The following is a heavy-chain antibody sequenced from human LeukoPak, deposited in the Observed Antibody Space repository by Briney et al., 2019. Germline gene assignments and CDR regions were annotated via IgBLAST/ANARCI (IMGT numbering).Heavy chain of an antibody. D-gene: IGHD3-3*01. CDR1: GFTFSSYW. CDR3: AKDQSVYDFWSGYPLAYYFDY. Sequence: GGSLRLSCAASGFTFSSYWMSWVRQAPGKGLEWVSAISGSGGSTYYADSVKGRFTISRDNSKNTLYLQMNSLRAEDTAVYYCAKDQSVYDFWSGYPLAYYFDYWGQGTLVTVSS. V-gene: IGHV3-23*01. CDR2: ISGSGGST. J-gene: IGHJ4*02.